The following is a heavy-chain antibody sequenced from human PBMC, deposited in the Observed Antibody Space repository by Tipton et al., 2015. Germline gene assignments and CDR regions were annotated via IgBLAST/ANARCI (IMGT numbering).Heavy chain of an antibody. Sequence: SGPEVKKPGASVKVSCKASGYTFTSYGITWVRQAPGQGPEWMGWISPYNGHTKYAQQLQGRLTMTTDTSTSTAYMELRSLRSDDTALYYCARERRDYFYYYALDVWGQGTTVTVSS. CDR3: ARERRDYFYYYALDV. J-gene: IGHJ6*02. CDR2: ISPYNGHT. V-gene: IGHV1-18*01. CDR1: GYTFTSYG.